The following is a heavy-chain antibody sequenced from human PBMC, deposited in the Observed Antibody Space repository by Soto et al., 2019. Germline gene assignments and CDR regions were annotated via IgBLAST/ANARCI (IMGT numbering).Heavy chain of an antibody. D-gene: IGHD2-2*01. CDR1: GGTFSSHV. CDR2: IIPIFETS. Sequence: HVQLVQSGPEVKKPGSSLRVSCKASGGTFSSHVVSWVRQAPGQGLEWMGGIIPIFETSNYAQKLQGRVSITADESTNTAYMELRSLTCEDTAIYYCARHLNCNNSGCYSANDAFNIWGQGTMVTVSS. CDR3: ARHLNCNNSGCYSANDAFNI. J-gene: IGHJ3*02. V-gene: IGHV1-69*01.